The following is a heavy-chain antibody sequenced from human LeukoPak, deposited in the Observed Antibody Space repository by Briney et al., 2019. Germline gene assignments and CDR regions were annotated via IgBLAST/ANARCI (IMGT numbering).Heavy chain of an antibody. CDR3: ARMRSYYTGFDY. CDR2: INQDGSEK. CDR1: GFTFSSYW. Sequence: EGSLRLSCAASGFTFSSYWMSWVRQAPGKGLEWVANINQDGSEKYYVDSVKGRFTISRDNAKNSLYLQMNSLGAEDTAVYYCARMRSYYTGFDYWGQGTLVTVSS. D-gene: IGHD1-26*01. V-gene: IGHV3-7*01. J-gene: IGHJ4*02.